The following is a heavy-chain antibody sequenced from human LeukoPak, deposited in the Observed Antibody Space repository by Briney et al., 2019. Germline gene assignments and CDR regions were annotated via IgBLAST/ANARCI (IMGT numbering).Heavy chain of an antibody. CDR2: VSAYGNT. D-gene: IGHD2-15*01. CDR3: ARGIIGYYFDY. CDR1: GYTFTIYG. Sequence: ASVKVSCKTSGYTFTIYGISWVRQAPGQGLEWMGLVSAYGNTNYAQNLQGRVTMTTDTSTSTAYMELRSLRSDDTAVYYCARGIIGYYFDYWGQGTLVTVSS. J-gene: IGHJ4*02. V-gene: IGHV1-18*01.